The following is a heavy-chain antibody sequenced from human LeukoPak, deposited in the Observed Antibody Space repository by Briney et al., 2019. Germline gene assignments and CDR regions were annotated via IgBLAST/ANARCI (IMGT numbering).Heavy chain of an antibody. J-gene: IGHJ3*02. CDR1: GFTFSSYS. V-gene: IGHV3-74*01. CDR2: ISGDGRST. D-gene: IGHD2-15*01. Sequence: GGSLRLSCAASGFTFSSYSMSWVRQAPGKGLVWVSRISGDGRSTSYADSVKGRFTISRDNAKNTMYLQMYSLRAEDTAVYYCARDTLFCSGGYCYHDIWGQGTMVTVSS. CDR3: ARDTLFCSGGYCYHDI.